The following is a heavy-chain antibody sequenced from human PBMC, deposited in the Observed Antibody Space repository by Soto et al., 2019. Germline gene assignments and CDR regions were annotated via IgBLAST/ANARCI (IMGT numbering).Heavy chain of an antibody. CDR2: ISYDGSNI. J-gene: IGHJ4*02. CDR3: ARDKEWLAYFDY. Sequence: QVQLVESGGGVVQPGRSLRLSCAASGFTFSSYAMHWVRQAPGKGLEWVAVISYDGSNIYYADSVKGRFTISRDNSKNTLYLQMNSLRAEDTAVYYCARDKEWLAYFDYWGQGTLVTVSS. D-gene: IGHD6-19*01. V-gene: IGHV3-30-3*01. CDR1: GFTFSSYA.